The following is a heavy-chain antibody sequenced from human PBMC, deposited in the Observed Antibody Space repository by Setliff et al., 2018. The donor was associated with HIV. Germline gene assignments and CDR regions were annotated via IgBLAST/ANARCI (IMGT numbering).Heavy chain of an antibody. CDR3: ARAYPWGYVDYCYMDV. J-gene: IGHJ6*03. Sequence: ASVKVSCKASGYTFTSYGITWVRQAPGQGLEWMGWISGYNGNTDYAQNLQGRVTMTTDTSTSTAYMELRSLRSDDTAVYYCARAYPWGYVDYCYMDVWGKGTTVTVSS. D-gene: IGHD3-16*01. V-gene: IGHV1-18*01. CDR1: GYTFTSYG. CDR2: ISGYNGNT.